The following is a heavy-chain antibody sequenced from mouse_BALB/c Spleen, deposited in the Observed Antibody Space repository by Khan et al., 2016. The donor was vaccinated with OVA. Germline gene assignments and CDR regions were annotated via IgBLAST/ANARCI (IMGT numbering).Heavy chain of an antibody. CDR2: ISYSGNT. CDR3: ARMYGGDFDY. CDR1: GYSITSDYA. J-gene: IGHJ2*01. Sequence: EVQLQESGPGLVKPSQSLSLTCTVTGYSITSDYAWNWIRQFPGNKLGWMGYISYSGNTKYNPSLKSRISITRDTSKNQFFLQLNSVTIEDTATYYCARMYGGDFDYWGQGTTLTVSS. V-gene: IGHV3-2*02. D-gene: IGHD2-10*02.